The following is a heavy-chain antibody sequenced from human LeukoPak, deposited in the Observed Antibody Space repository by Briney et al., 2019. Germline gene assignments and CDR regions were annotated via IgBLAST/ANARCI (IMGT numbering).Heavy chain of an antibody. CDR3: ARRADGYNYYFDH. J-gene: IGHJ4*02. CDR2: IYPGDSDT. D-gene: IGHD5-24*01. Sequence: GESLKISCKASGYSFTTHWIGWVRQMPGKGLEWMGIIYPGDSDTRYSPSFQGQVTISVDKSINAAYLQWSSLKASDTAIYYCARRADGYNYYFDHWGQGTLVTVSS. V-gene: IGHV5-51*01. CDR1: GYSFTTHW.